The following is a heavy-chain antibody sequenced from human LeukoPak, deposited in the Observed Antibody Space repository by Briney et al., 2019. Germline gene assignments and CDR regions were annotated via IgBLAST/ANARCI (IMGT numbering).Heavy chain of an antibody. CDR1: GGSISSSTYH. D-gene: IGHD2-2*01. V-gene: IGHV4-39*01. Sequence: PSETLSLTCTVSGGSISSSTYHWGWIRQPPGKALEWIGTIYYSGITDYNPSLKSRVAISVDTSKNQFSLKVGSVTAADTAVYYCASYRSSYVDYWGQGTLVTVSS. CDR2: IYYSGIT. J-gene: IGHJ4*02. CDR3: ASYRSSYVDY.